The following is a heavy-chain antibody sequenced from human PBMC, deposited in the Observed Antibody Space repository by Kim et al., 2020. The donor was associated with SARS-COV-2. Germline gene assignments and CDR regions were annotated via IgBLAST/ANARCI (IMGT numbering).Heavy chain of an antibody. CDR3: SKDQYTGSYDRFGP. D-gene: IGHD1-26*01. J-gene: IGHJ5*02. CDR1: GFTFSSYG. V-gene: IGHV3-23*01. Sequence: GGSLRLSCAASGFTFSSYGMSWVRQAPGKGLEWVSGIRGGGSDAYYADSLKGRFTTSRDNYRNTLHLQKISRRAEDTAVYYCSKDQYTGSYDRFGPWGQGTLVTVSS. CDR2: IRGGGSDA.